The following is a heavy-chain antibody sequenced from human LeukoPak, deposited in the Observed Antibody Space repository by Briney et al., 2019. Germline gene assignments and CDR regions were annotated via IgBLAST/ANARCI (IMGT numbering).Heavy chain of an antibody. D-gene: IGHD1-26*01. Sequence: SETLSLTCTVSGGSISSYYWSWIRQPPGKGLEWIGYIYYSGSTNYNPSLKSRVTISVDTSKNPFSLKLSPVPGANTSVYYCASQAGRPHGRIDLDYWGRGTLVTVSS. CDR2: IYYSGST. J-gene: IGHJ4*02. CDR3: ASQAGRPHGRIDLDY. CDR1: GGSISSYY. V-gene: IGHV4-59*08.